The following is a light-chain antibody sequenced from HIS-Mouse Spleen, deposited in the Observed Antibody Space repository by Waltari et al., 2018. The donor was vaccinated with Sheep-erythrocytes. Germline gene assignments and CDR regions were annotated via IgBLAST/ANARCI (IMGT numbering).Light chain of an antibody. J-gene: IGLJ1*01. CDR1: SSNLGAGYD. CDR2: GNS. Sequence: QSVLTQPPSVSGAPGQRVTISCTGRSSNLGAGYDVPWYQQLPGTAPKPLIYGNSNRPSGVPDRFSGSKSGTSASLAITGLQAEDEADYYCQSYDSSLSGYVFGTGTKVTVL. CDR3: QSYDSSLSGYV. V-gene: IGLV1-40*01.